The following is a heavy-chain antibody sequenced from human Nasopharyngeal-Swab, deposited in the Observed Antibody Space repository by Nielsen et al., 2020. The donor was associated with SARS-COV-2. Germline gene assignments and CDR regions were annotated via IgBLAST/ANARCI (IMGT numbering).Heavy chain of an antibody. D-gene: IGHD6-19*01. CDR2: INPNSGGT. V-gene: IGHV1-2*06. J-gene: IGHJ5*02. CDR1: GYTFTGYY. Sequence: ASVQVSCKASGYTFTGYYMHWVRQAPGQGLEWMGRINPNSGGTNYAQKFQGRVTMTRDTSISKAYMELSRLRSDDTAVYYCARVLYNSGGWFDPWGQGTLVTVSS. CDR3: ARVLYNSGGWFDP.